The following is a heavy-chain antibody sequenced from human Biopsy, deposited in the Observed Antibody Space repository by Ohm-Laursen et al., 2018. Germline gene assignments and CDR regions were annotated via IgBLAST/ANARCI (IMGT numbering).Heavy chain of an antibody. V-gene: IGHV4-34*01. Sequence: SDTLSLTCAVDGGSFSGYDWTWIRQTPGKGLEWIGEVSHSGSTNYNPSLKSRVTISVDTSKNQFSLKVRSVTAADTAVYYCVRGVDYYDPYHYYALDVWGQGTTVTVSS. CDR1: GGSFSGYD. CDR3: VRGVDYYDPYHYYALDV. CDR2: VSHSGST. J-gene: IGHJ6*02. D-gene: IGHD3-22*01.